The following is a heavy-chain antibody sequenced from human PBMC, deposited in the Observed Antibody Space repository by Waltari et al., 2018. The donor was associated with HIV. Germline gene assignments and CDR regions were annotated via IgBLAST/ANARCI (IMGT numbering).Heavy chain of an antibody. D-gene: IGHD3-3*01. J-gene: IGHJ3*01. V-gene: IGHV1-8*01. Sequence: QVHLVQSGGDVETPGASVTVSCKTSGYAFTDFDINWLRQAPGRGLEWKGRIRPANGQTTYARHFRGRVSLTRSSSSDTVYMELRNGTSEDTAIYDCARERRYYGYWSLQWNSLGAFDVWSQGTPVTVSS. CDR2: IRPANGQT. CDR1: GYAFTDFD. CDR3: ARERRYYGYWSLQWNSLGAFDV.